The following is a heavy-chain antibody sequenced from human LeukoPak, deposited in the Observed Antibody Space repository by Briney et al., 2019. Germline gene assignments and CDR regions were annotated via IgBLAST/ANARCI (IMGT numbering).Heavy chain of an antibody. CDR2: IRYDGSSK. Sequence: GGSLRLSCAASGFTFSTYVMHWVRQAPGKGLEWVSFIRYDGSSKYYADSVRGRFTISRDSSTNTLYLQMNSLRTEDTAMYYCAKGDDSGSYHPGIDYWGQGTLVTVSS. CDR3: AKGDDSGSYHPGIDY. V-gene: IGHV3-30*02. D-gene: IGHD3-10*01. CDR1: GFTFSTYV. J-gene: IGHJ4*02.